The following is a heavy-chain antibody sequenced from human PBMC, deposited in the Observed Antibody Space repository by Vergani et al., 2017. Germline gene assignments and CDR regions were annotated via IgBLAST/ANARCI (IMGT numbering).Heavy chain of an antibody. D-gene: IGHD2-2*01. V-gene: IGHV1-69*13. CDR2: IIPIFGTA. J-gene: IGHJ5*02. CDR3: ARVPRYCSSTSCSRHYRGWFDP. CDR1: GGTFSSYA. Sequence: QVQLVQSGAEVKKPGSSVKVSCKASGGTFSSYAISWVRQAPGQGLEWMGRIIPIFGTANYAQKFQGRVTITADESTSTAYMELSSLRSEDTAVYYCARVPRYCSSTSCSRHYRGWFDPWGQGTLVTVSS.